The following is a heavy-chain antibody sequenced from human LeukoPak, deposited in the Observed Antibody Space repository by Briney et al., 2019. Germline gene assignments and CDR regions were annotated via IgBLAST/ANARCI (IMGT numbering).Heavy chain of an antibody. Sequence: GESLQISCKGSGYSFTSYWISWLRQMPGKGLEWMGRIDPSDSYTNYSPSCQGHVTISADKSITTAYLQWSSLKASDTAMYYCARLVAYGGSPSDYWGQGTLVTVSS. CDR2: IDPSDSYT. D-gene: IGHD1-26*01. CDR1: GYSFTSYW. CDR3: ARLVAYGGSPSDY. J-gene: IGHJ4*02. V-gene: IGHV5-10-1*01.